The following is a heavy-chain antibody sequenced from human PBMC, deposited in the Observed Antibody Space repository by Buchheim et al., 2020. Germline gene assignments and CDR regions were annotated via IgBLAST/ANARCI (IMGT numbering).Heavy chain of an antibody. Sequence: QVQLVQSGAEVKKPGASVKVSCKASGYTFTGYYMHWVRQAPGQGLEWMGWINPNSGGTNYAQKFQGWVTMTRDTSLRTAYMELSRLRSDDTAVYYCARGYCSSTSCYLVWFDPWGQGTL. CDR3: ARGYCSSTSCYLVWFDP. D-gene: IGHD2-2*01. CDR1: GYTFTGYY. V-gene: IGHV1-2*04. CDR2: INPNSGGT. J-gene: IGHJ5*02.